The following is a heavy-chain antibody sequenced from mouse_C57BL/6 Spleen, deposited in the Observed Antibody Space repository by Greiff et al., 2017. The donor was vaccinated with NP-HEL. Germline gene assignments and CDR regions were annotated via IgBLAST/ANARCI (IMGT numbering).Heavy chain of an antibody. CDR3: ARRYGNYFAY. J-gene: IGHJ3*01. CDR1: GFTFSSYG. Sequence: EVMLVESGGDLVKPGGSLKLSCAASGFTFSSYGMSWVRQTPDKRLEWVATISSGGSYTYYPDSVKGRFTISRDNAKNTLYLQMSSLKSEDTAMYYCARRYGNYFAYWGQGTLVTVSA. V-gene: IGHV5-6*02. CDR2: ISSGGSYT. D-gene: IGHD2-1*01.